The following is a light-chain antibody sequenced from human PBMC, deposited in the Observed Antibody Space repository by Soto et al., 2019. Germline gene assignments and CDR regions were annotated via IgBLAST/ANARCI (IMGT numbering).Light chain of an antibody. J-gene: IGLJ1*01. V-gene: IGLV2-8*02. CDR3: SSYAGTDNFYV. Sequence: SGSRVPLRAVRISRKKTSSAVGGYNYVSWYQQHPGKAPKLMIYEVSKRPSGVPDRFSGSKSANTASLTVSGLQAEDEADYYCSSYAGTDNFYVFGTGTKVTVL. CDR1: SSAVGGYNY. CDR2: EVS.